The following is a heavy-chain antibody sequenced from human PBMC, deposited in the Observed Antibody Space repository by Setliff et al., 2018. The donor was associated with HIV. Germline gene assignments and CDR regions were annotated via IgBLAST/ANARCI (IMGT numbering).Heavy chain of an antibody. CDR3: ARHYQHSWVGVDYYFMDV. CDR2: IYYAGSA. D-gene: IGHD1-26*01. J-gene: IGHJ6*03. CDR1: GGSISSSSYY. Sequence: SETLSLTCTVSGGSISSSSYYWGCIRQPPGKGLEWIGSIYYAGSANYNPSLKSRITISVDTSKNQFSLKLSSVTAADTAVYYCARHYQHSWVGVDYYFMDVWGKGTTVTVSS. V-gene: IGHV4-39*01.